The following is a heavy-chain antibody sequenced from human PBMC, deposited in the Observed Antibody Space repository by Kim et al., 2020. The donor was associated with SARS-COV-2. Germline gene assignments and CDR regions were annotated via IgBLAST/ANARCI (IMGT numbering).Heavy chain of an antibody. V-gene: IGHV3-66*01. J-gene: IGHJ6*02. Sequence: GGSLRLSCAASGFTVSSNYMSWVRQAPGKGLEWVAVIYSGGSTYYADSVKGRFTISRDNYKNTLYLQMNSLRVEDTAVDYCSRERRVDSSYYGMDGWRQG. D-gene: IGHD6-13*01. CDR1: GFTVSSNY. CDR2: IYSGGST. CDR3: SRERRVDSSYYGMDG.